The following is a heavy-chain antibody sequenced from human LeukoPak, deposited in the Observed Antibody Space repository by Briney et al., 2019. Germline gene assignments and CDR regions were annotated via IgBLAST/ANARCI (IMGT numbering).Heavy chain of an antibody. Sequence: TGGSLRLSCAASGFTFSSYAMHWVRQAPGKGLEWVAVISYDGSNKYYADSVKGRFTISRDNSKNTLYLQMNSLRAEDTAVYYCARDAAMVTISYYYYGMDVWGQGTTVTVSS. D-gene: IGHD5-18*01. CDR1: GFTFSSYA. CDR3: ARDAAMVTISYYYYGMDV. V-gene: IGHV3-30-3*01. CDR2: ISYDGSNK. J-gene: IGHJ6*02.